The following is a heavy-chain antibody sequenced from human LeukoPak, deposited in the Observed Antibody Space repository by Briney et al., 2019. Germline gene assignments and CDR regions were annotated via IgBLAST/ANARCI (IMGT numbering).Heavy chain of an antibody. V-gene: IGHV3-11*01. Sequence: GGSLRLSCAASGFTFSDYYMSWIRQAPGKGLEWVSYISSSGSTIYCADSVKGRFTISRDNAKNSLYLQMNSLRADDTAVYYCARVSQWELPRFDYWGQGTLVTVSS. CDR2: ISSSGSTI. CDR3: ARVSQWELPRFDY. CDR1: GFTFSDYY. J-gene: IGHJ4*02. D-gene: IGHD1-26*01.